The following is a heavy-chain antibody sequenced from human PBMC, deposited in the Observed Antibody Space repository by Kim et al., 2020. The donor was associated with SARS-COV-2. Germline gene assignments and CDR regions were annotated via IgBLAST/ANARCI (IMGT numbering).Heavy chain of an antibody. Sequence: SETLSLTCAVYGGSFSGYYWSWIRQPPGKGLEWIGEINHSGSTNYNPSLKSRVTISVDTSKNQFSLKLSSVTAADTAVYYCARGGRGVITSFGVVTQRGFDYWGQGTLVTVSS. CDR1: GGSFSGYY. CDR3: ARGGRGVITSFGVVTQRGFDY. J-gene: IGHJ4*02. V-gene: IGHV4-34*01. D-gene: IGHD3-3*01. CDR2: INHSGST.